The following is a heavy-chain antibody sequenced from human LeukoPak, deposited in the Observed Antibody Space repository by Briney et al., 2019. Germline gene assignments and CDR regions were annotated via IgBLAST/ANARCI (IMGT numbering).Heavy chain of an antibody. Sequence: ASVKVSCKASGYTFTSYGISWVRQAPGRGLEWMGWISAYNGNTNYAQKLRGRVTMTTDTSTSTAYMELRSLRSDDTAVYYCARVGGVVAVAGTFDYWGQGTLVTVSS. J-gene: IGHJ4*02. D-gene: IGHD6-19*01. V-gene: IGHV1-18*01. CDR1: GYTFTSYG. CDR3: ARVGGVVAVAGTFDY. CDR2: ISAYNGNT.